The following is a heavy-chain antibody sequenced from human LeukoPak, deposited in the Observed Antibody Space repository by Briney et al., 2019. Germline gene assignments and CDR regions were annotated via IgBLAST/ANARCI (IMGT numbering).Heavy chain of an antibody. Sequence: GGSLRLSCAASGFTFSRYGMHWVRHAPGKGLEWVAFIRYDESTKYYADSVKGRFTISRDNSKNTLYLQMNSLRAEDTAVYYCARVGARFNWFDPWGQGTLVTVSS. D-gene: IGHD3-16*01. CDR3: ARVGARFNWFDP. CDR2: IRYDESTK. J-gene: IGHJ5*02. V-gene: IGHV3-30*02. CDR1: GFTFSRYG.